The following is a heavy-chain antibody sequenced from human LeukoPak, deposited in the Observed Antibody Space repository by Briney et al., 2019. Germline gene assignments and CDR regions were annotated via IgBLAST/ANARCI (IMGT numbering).Heavy chain of an antibody. CDR2: IYTSGST. CDR3: ARDSGSYRLYYFDY. J-gene: IGHJ4*02. V-gene: IGHV4-4*07. CDR1: GGHISSHY. D-gene: IGHD3-16*02. Sequence: PSETLSLTCTVSGGHISSHYWSWIRWPAGKGLEWIGRIYTSGSTNYNPSLKSRVTMSVDTSKNQFSLKLSSVTAADTAVYYCARDSGSYRLYYFDYWGQGTLVTVSS.